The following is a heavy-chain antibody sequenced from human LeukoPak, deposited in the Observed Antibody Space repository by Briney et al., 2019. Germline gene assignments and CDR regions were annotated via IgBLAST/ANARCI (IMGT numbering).Heavy chain of an antibody. CDR3: ARLGVAGDPSSAEYFQH. CDR1: GYTFTSYA. V-gene: IGHV1-18*01. CDR2: ISLYNPKT. D-gene: IGHD6-19*01. J-gene: IGHJ1*01. Sequence: ASVKVSCKASGYTFTSYAITWVRQAPGQGLEWMGWISLYNPKTNYAQNFQGRVTMTTDTSTTTAYMELTSLTSDDTAVYYCARLGVAGDPSSAEYFQHWGQGTLLTVSS.